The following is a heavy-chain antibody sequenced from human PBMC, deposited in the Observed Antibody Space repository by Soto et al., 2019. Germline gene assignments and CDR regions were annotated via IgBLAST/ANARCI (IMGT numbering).Heavy chain of an antibody. CDR1: GGSISSYY. Sequence: SETLSLTCTVSGGSISSYYWSWIRQPPGKGLEWFGYIYYSGSTNYNPSLKSRVTISVDTSKNQFSLKLSSVTAADTAVYYCASTWRAVAGKTPGYYYYGMDVWGQGTTVTVSS. D-gene: IGHD6-19*01. J-gene: IGHJ6*02. V-gene: IGHV4-59*01. CDR3: ASTWRAVAGKTPGYYYYGMDV. CDR2: IYYSGST.